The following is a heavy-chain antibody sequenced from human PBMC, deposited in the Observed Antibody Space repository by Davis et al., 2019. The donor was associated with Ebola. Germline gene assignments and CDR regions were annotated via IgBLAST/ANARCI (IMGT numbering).Heavy chain of an antibody. V-gene: IGHV3-53*01. Sequence: GESLKISCAASGFTVSSNYMSWVRQAPGKGLEWVSVIYSGGSTYYADSVKGRFTISRDNSKNTLLLQMNSLRAEDTAVYYCARSGLSFGVVKYHYGMDVWGKGTTVTVSS. CDR1: GFTVSSNY. D-gene: IGHD3-3*01. CDR2: IYSGGST. J-gene: IGHJ6*04. CDR3: ARSGLSFGVVKYHYGMDV.